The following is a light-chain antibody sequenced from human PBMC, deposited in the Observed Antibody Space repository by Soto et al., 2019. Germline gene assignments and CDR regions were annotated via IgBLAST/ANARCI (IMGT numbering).Light chain of an antibody. CDR1: QSVGSY. V-gene: IGKV3-11*01. CDR2: DAS. CDR3: QQSYSTHT. J-gene: IGKJ2*01. Sequence: EIVLTQSPATLSLSPGERATLSCRASQSVGSYLAWYQQKPGQAPRLLIYDASSLQSGVPSRFSGSGSGTDFTLTISSLQPEDFATYYCQQSYSTHTFGQGTKLEIK.